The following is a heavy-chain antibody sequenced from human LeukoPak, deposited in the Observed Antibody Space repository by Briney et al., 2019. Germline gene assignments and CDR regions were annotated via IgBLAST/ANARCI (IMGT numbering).Heavy chain of an antibody. CDR3: ASDEFDY. Sequence: GGSLRLSCAASGFTFSGYAIHWVRQAPGKGLAWVSYISSSSSTIYYADSVKGRFTISRDNAKNSLYLQMNSLRAEDTAVYYCASDEFDYWGQGTLVTVSS. CDR2: ISSSSSTI. V-gene: IGHV3-48*04. J-gene: IGHJ4*02. CDR1: GFTFSGYA.